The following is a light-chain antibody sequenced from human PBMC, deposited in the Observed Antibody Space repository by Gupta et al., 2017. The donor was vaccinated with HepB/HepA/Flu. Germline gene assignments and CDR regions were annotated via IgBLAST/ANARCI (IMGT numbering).Light chain of an antibody. CDR1: QGIRSY. CDR2: AVS. J-gene: IGKJ4*01. Sequence: DLQLTQSPSFLSASVGDRVTITCRASQGIRSYLAWYQQRPGKVPKLLIYAVSTLQSGVPSRFSGSGSGTEVTLTISSMQPEDFATDYCQQLNSYPLTFGGGTRVEIK. V-gene: IGKV1-9*01. CDR3: QQLNSYPLT.